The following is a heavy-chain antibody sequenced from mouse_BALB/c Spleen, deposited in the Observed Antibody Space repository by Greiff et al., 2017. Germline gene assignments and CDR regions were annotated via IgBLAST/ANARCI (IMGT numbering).Heavy chain of an antibody. J-gene: IGHJ3*01. V-gene: IGHV5-17*02. CDR2: ISSGSSTI. Sequence: EVMLVESGGGLVQPGGSRKLSCAASGFTFSSFGMHWVRQAPEKGLEWVAYISSGSSTIYYADTVKGRFTISRDNPKNTLFLQMTSLRSEDTAMYYCARSGESQRRQLGLPWFAYWGQGTLVTVSA. CDR3: ARSGESQRRQLGLPWFAY. CDR1: GFTFSSFG. D-gene: IGHD3-2*01.